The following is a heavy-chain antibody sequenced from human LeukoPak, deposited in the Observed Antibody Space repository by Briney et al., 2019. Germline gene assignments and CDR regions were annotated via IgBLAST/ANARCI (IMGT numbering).Heavy chain of an antibody. Sequence: GRSLRLSCAASGFTFSSYGMHWVRQAPGKGLERVAVISYDGSNKYYADSVKGRFTISRDNSKNTLYLQMNSLRAEDTAVYYCAKHDSSTSSNWFDPWGQGTLVTVSS. CDR1: GFTFSSYG. CDR3: AKHDSSTSSNWFDP. V-gene: IGHV3-30*18. D-gene: IGHD2-2*01. J-gene: IGHJ5*02. CDR2: ISYDGSNK.